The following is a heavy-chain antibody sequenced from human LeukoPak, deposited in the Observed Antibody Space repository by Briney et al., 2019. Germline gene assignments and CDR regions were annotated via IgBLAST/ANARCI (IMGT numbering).Heavy chain of an antibody. D-gene: IGHD3-10*01. CDR1: GGSISSYY. CDR2: IYYSGSP. J-gene: IGHJ3*02. CDR3: ARGGYYYGSGSPPDAFDI. Sequence: SETPSLTCTVSGGSISSYYWSWIRQPPGKGLEWIGYIYYSGSPNYNPSLKSRVTISVDTSKTQFSLKLSSVTAADTAVYYCARGGYYYGSGSPPDAFDIWGQGTMVTVSS. V-gene: IGHV4-59*08.